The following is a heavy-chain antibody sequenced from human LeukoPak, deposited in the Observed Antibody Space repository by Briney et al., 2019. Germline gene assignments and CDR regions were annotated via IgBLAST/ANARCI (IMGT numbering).Heavy chain of an antibody. Sequence: ASVKVSCKASGGTFSSYAISWVRQAPGQGLEWMGRINPNSGGTNYAQKFQGRVTMTRDTSISTAYMELSRLRSDDTAVYYCAREPEMGATDYWGQGTLVTVSS. J-gene: IGHJ4*02. D-gene: IGHD1-26*01. CDR3: AREPEMGATDY. CDR1: GGTFSSYA. CDR2: INPNSGGT. V-gene: IGHV1-2*06.